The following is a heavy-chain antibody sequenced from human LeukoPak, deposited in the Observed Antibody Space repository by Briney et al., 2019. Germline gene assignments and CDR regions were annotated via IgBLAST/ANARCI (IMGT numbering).Heavy chain of an antibody. Sequence: PGGSLRLSCAVSGFTFSSYAMSWVRQAPGKGLEWVSAISGGGSTYYADSVKGRFTISRDNSKNTLSLQMNSLRGEDTAIYYRAVSGRYYGYWGQGTLVTVSS. CDR2: ISGGGST. CDR3: AVSGRYYGY. J-gene: IGHJ4*02. CDR1: GFTFSSYA. D-gene: IGHD1-26*01. V-gene: IGHV3-23*01.